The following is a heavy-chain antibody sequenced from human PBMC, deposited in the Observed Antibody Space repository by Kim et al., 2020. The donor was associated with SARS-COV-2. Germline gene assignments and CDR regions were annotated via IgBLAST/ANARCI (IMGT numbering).Heavy chain of an antibody. CDR3: ARHRSEKVYFYGLDV. D-gene: IGHD3-10*01. J-gene: IGHJ6*02. CDR2: IYPDDSDA. CDR1: GYNFDSYW. V-gene: IGHV5-51*01. Sequence: GESLKISCKGSGYNFDSYWVGWVRQMPGKGLEWMGIIYPDDSDARYSTSFQGQVTISADKSTSTVYLQWSSLKASDTAIYYCARHRSEKVYFYGLDVWGQGTTVTVSS.